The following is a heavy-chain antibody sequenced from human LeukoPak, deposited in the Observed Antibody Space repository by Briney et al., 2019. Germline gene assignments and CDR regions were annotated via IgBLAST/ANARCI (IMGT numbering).Heavy chain of an antibody. Sequence: PGGSLRLSCAASGFTFSSSWMTWVRQAPGKGLEWLANIKGDGSDKNYVDSVKGRFTISRDNAKNSLFLQMSSLRAEDTAVYYCARTLDIGMGRYGYWGQGTLVTVSS. CDR1: GFTFSSSW. V-gene: IGHV3-7*01. CDR3: ARTLDIGMGRYGY. D-gene: IGHD5-18*01. J-gene: IGHJ4*02. CDR2: IKGDGSDK.